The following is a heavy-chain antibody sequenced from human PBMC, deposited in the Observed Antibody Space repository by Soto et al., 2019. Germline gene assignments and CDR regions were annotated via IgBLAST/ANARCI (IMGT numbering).Heavy chain of an antibody. D-gene: IGHD1-1*01. V-gene: IGHV4-38-2*02. CDR1: GYSISSGYY. J-gene: IGHJ6*02. CDR2: IYHSGST. CDR3: ERDGKRALKMGYYYYGMDV. Sequence: RSLTCAVSGYSISSGYYWGWIRQPPGKGLEWIGSIYHSGSTYYNPSLKSRVTISVDTSKNQFSLKLSSVTAADTAVYYCERDGKRALKMGYYYYGMDVWGQGTTVTVSS.